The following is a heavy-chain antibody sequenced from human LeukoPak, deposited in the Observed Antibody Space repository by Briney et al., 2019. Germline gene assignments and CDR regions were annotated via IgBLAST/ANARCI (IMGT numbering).Heavy chain of an antibody. CDR3: ARTVLRYFDWLPLTDY. D-gene: IGHD3-9*01. V-gene: IGHV1-2*06. Sequence: ASVKVSCKASGYTFTGYYMHWVRQAPGQGLEWMGRINPNSGGTNYAQKFQGRVTMTRDTSISTAYMELSRLRSDDTAVYYCARTVLRYFDWLPLTDYWGQGTLVTVSS. J-gene: IGHJ4*02. CDR1: GYTFTGYY. CDR2: INPNSGGT.